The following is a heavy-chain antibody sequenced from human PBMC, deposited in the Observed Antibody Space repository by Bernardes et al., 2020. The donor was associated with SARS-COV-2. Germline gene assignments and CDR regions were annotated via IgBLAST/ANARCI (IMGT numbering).Heavy chain of an antibody. CDR1: GGSISSENW. V-gene: IGHV4-4*02. J-gene: IGHJ6*02. CDR3: ARLQTYCSTSLCSFYYYGLDL. D-gene: IGHD2-2*01. Sequence: SETLSLTCDVSGGSISSENWWSWVRQSPGKGLEWIGEIYHTGRTNYNPSLKSRVTILVDKAKNQFSLRLTSVTVADTAMYYCARLQTYCSTSLCSFYYYGLDLWGRGTTVTVSS. CDR2: IYHTGRT.